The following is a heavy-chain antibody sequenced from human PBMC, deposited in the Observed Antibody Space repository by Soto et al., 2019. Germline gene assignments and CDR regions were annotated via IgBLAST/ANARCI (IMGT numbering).Heavy chain of an antibody. D-gene: IGHD3-16*02. V-gene: IGHV4-34*01. Sequence: SETLSLTCAVYCGSFSGYYWSWIRQPPGKGLEWIGEINHSGGTNYNPSLKSRVTISVDTSKNQFSLKLSSVTAADTAVYYCARLYGLDAFDIWGQGTMVTVSS. CDR1: CGSFSGYY. J-gene: IGHJ3*02. CDR2: INHSGGT. CDR3: ARLYGLDAFDI.